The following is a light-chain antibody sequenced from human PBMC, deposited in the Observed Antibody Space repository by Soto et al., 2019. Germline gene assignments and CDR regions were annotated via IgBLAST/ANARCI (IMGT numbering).Light chain of an antibody. J-gene: IGLJ1*01. CDR1: SGDVGNYDL. Sequence: QSEQTHPGSESRSPGPPIAISCTGASGDVGNYDLVSWYQQYPGKAPKIMIYEVSKRPSGVSSRFSGSKSGNTASLTISGLQAEDEADYYCCSYAGSSTYVFGTGTKVTVL. CDR3: CSYAGSSTYV. V-gene: IGLV2-23*02. CDR2: EVS.